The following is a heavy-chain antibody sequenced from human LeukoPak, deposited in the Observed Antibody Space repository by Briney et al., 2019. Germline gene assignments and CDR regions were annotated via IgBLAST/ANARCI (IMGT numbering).Heavy chain of an antibody. V-gene: IGHV4-59*01. CDR3: ARARSSGYSFDY. D-gene: IGHD3-22*01. CDR2: IYYSGST. J-gene: IGHJ4*02. Sequence: SETLPLTCTVSGDSISSYYWNWIRQPPGKGLEWIGYIYYSGSTNYNPSLKSRVTISVDTSKNQFSLKLSSVTAADTAVYYCARARSSGYSFDYWGQGTLVTVSS. CDR1: GDSISSYY.